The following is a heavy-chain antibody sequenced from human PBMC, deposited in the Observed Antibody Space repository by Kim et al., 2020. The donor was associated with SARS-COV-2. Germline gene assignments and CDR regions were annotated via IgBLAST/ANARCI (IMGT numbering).Heavy chain of an antibody. CDR1: GGSISSSSYY. CDR3: ARDHDSSGYGWFDP. Sequence: SETLSLTCTVSGGSISSSSYYWAWIRQPPGKGLEWIGSLYYSGKTYYNASLTSRLTISTDTSKNQLSLKLSSVTAADTAVYYCARDHDSSGYGWFDPWGQGTLVTVSS. D-gene: IGHD3-22*01. J-gene: IGHJ5*02. V-gene: IGHV4-39*07. CDR2: LYYSGKT.